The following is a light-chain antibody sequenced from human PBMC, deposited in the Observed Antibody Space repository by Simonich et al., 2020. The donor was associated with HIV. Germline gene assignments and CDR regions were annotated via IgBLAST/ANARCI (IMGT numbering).Light chain of an antibody. CDR2: AAS. CDR1: QSISSY. CDR3: QQSYSTPPYT. Sequence: IQMTQSPSSLSASVGDRVTIACRKSQSISSYLNWYQQKPGKAPKLLIYAASSLQSGVPSRFRGSGSGTDFILTISSLQPEDFATYYCQQSYSTPPYTFGQGTKLEIK. V-gene: IGKV1-39*01. J-gene: IGKJ2*01.